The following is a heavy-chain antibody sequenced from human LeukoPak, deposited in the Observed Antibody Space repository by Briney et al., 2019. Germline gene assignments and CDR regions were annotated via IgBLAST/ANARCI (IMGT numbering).Heavy chain of an antibody. Sequence: GESLKISCKGSGYSFTSYWIGWVRQMPGKGLEWMGIIYPGDSDTRYSPSFQGQVTISADKSISTAYLQWSSLKASDTAMYYCARGEDDYVWRSYRSTRPFDYWGQGTLVTVSS. CDR1: GYSFTSYW. V-gene: IGHV5-51*01. CDR2: IYPGDSDT. J-gene: IGHJ4*02. D-gene: IGHD3-16*02. CDR3: ARGEDDYVWRSYRSTRPFDY.